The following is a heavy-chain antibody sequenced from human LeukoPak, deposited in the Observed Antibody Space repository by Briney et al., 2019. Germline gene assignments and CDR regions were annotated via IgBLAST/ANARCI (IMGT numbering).Heavy chain of an antibody. V-gene: IGHV4-34*01. Sequence: RPSETLSLTCAVYGGSFSGYYWSWIRQPPGKGLEWIGEINHSGSTNYNPSLKSRVTISVDTSKNQFSLKLSSVTAADTAVYYCARWGSVDTAMSASDYWGQGTLVTVSS. CDR3: ARWGSVDTAMSASDY. J-gene: IGHJ4*02. CDR2: INHSGST. D-gene: IGHD5-18*01. CDR1: GGSFSGYY.